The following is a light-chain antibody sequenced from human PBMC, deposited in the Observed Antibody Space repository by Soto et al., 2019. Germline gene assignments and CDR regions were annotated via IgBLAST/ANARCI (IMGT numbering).Light chain of an antibody. V-gene: IGKV3-11*01. CDR2: DAS. CDR3: QQRSSWPPSIT. J-gene: IGKJ5*01. Sequence: EMVLTQSPATLSLSPGERATLSCRASQSVSYYLAWYQQKPGQAPRLLIHDASSRATDIPARFSGSGSGTDFTLTISSLEPDDFAVYYCQQRSSWPPSITFGQGTRLEMK. CDR1: QSVSYY.